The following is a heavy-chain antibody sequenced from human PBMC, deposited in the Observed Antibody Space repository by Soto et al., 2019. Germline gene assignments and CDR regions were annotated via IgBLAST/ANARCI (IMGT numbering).Heavy chain of an antibody. CDR3: AGSVSRRFDP. J-gene: IGHJ5*02. V-gene: IGHV3-23*01. CDR1: GFTFSSYA. D-gene: IGHD2-2*01. CDR2: ISGSGGST. Sequence: GGSLRLSCAASGFTFSSYAMSWVRQAPGKGLEWVSTISGSGGSTYYADSVKGRFTISRDNSKNTLYLHMNSLRAEDTAVYFCAGSVSRRFDPWGQGTLVTVSS.